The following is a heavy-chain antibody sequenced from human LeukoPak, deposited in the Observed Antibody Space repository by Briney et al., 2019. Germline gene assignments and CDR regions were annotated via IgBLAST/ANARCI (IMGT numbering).Heavy chain of an antibody. D-gene: IGHD4-17*01. CDR1: GYTFTSYD. V-gene: IGHV1-8*01. CDR2: MNPNSGNT. Sequence: ASVKVSCKASGYTFTSYDINWVRQATGQGLEWMGWMNPNSGNTGYAQKFQGRVTMTRNTSISTAYMELRSLRSDDTAVYYCARTGLTYLTTVTTWFAYWGQGTLVTVSS. J-gene: IGHJ4*02. CDR3: ARTGLTYLTTVTTWFAY.